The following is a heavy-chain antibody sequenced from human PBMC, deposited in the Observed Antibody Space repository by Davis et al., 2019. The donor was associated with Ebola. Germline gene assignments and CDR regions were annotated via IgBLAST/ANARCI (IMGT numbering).Heavy chain of an antibody. CDR2: TYYNSKWYN. CDR3: ARFRWELRGFDY. CDR1: GDIVSRNA. D-gene: IGHD1-26*01. J-gene: IGHJ4*02. Sequence: HSQTLSLTCAISGDIVSRNAWNWIRQSPSRGLEWLGRTYYNSKWYNDYAVSVKSRMTINADTSKNQFSLQLNSVTPEDTAVYYCARFRWELRGFDYWGQGTLVTVSS. V-gene: IGHV6-1*01.